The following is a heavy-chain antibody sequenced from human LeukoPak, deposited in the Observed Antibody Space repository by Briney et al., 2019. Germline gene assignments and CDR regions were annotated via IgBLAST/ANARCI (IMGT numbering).Heavy chain of an antibody. CDR3: WGSTSSNFDY. J-gene: IGHJ4*02. CDR2: ISSSGGTI. D-gene: IGHD2-2*01. Sequence: TGGSLRLSCAASGFTFSSCAMSRIRQAPGKGLEWVSYISSSGGTIHYADSVKGRFTISRDNAKNSLYLQMNSLRAEDTAVYYCWGSTSSNFDYWGQGTLVTVSS. CDR1: GFTFSSCA. V-gene: IGHV3-11*01.